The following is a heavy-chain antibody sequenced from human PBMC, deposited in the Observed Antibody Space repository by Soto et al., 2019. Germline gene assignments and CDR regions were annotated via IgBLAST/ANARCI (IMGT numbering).Heavy chain of an antibody. Sequence: RGESLKISCKGSGYSFTSYWIGWVRQMPGKGLEWMGIIYPGDSDTRYSPSFQGQVTISADKSISTAYLQWSSLKASDTAMYYCARRGSYGRWRDNNWNDDRIYYYYGMDVWGQGTTGTVSS. D-gene: IGHD1-1*01. CDR1: GYSFTSYW. J-gene: IGHJ6*02. V-gene: IGHV5-51*01. CDR2: IYPGDSDT. CDR3: ARRGSYGRWRDNNWNDDRIYYYYGMDV.